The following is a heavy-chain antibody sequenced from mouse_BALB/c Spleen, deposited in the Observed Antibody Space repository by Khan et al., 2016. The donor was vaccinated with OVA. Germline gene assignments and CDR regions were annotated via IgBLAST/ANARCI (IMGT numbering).Heavy chain of an antibody. D-gene: IGHD2-14*01. CDR1: GYTFRNNG. Sequence: QVQLKQSGPELKKPGETVKISCKASGYTFRNNGMNWVKQTPGKGLKWMGWINTYTGDPTYADDFKGRFAFSLDTSADTAYLQINNLKNEDTATYFCARVGYNGTMDSWGQGTSVTVSS. J-gene: IGHJ4*01. V-gene: IGHV9-3-1*01. CDR3: ARVGYNGTMDS. CDR2: INTYTGDP.